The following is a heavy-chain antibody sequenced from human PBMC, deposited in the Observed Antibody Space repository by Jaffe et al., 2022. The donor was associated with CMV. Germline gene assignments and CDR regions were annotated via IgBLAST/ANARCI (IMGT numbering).Heavy chain of an antibody. CDR2: IRDKGNNYAT. CDR1: GFTFSGSA. D-gene: IGHD3-3*01. J-gene: IGHJ4*02. Sequence: EVQLVESGGGLVQPGGSLKLSCAASGFTFSGSAIHWVRQASGKGLEWVGRIRDKGNNYATAYAASVKGRFIVSREDSKSTAYLQMDSLKSEDTAVYYCTHDFWGTSVGPEADWGQGTLVTVSS. CDR3: THDFWGTSVGPEAD. V-gene: IGHV3-73*01.